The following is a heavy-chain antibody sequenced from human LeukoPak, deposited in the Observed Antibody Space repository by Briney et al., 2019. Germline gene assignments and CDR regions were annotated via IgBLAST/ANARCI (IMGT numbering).Heavy chain of an antibody. CDR1: GFIFSSYS. D-gene: IGHD5-18*01. CDR2: ISSSSGTI. Sequence: PGGSLRLSCVGSGFIFSSYSMNWVRQAPGKGLEWISYISSSSGTIYYADSVKGRFTISRDNAKNSLYLQMNSLRAEDAAVYYCARTGGPQLWLTWGQGTLVTVSS. J-gene: IGHJ5*02. CDR3: ARTGGPQLWLT. V-gene: IGHV3-48*01.